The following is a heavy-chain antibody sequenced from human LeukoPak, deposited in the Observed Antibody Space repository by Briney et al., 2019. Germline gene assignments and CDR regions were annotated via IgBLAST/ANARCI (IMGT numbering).Heavy chain of an antibody. Sequence: SETLSLTCTVSGGSISSGSYYWSWIRQPAGKGLEWIGRVYTSGSTNYNPSLKSRVTISVDTSKNQFSLKLSSVTAADTAVYYCAREFDYGGQGTLVTVSS. CDR1: GGSISSGSYY. CDR2: VYTSGST. V-gene: IGHV4-61*02. CDR3: AREFDY. J-gene: IGHJ4*02.